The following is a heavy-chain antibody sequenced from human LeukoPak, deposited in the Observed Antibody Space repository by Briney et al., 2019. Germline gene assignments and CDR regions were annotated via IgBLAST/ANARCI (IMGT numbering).Heavy chain of an antibody. CDR2: IYYSGST. Sequence: SETLSLTCTVSGGSISSYYWSWIRKPQGKGLEWIGYIYYSGSTNYNPSLKSRVTISVDTSKNQFSLKLSSVTAADTAVYYCARSGYFPDWYFDLWGRGTLVTVSS. J-gene: IGHJ2*01. CDR3: ARSGYFPDWYFDL. V-gene: IGHV4-59*08. CDR1: GGSISSYY. D-gene: IGHD3-22*01.